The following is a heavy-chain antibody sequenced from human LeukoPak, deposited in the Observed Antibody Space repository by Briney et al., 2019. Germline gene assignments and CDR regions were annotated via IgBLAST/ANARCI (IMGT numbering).Heavy chain of an antibody. J-gene: IGHJ4*02. CDR1: GYTFTSYG. CDR3: ARVYDFWSGYYLRY. CDR2: ISAYNGNT. V-gene: IGHV1-18*01. D-gene: IGHD3-3*01. Sequence: AASVKVSCKASGYTFTSYGISWVRQAPGQGLEWMGWISAYNGNTNYAQKLQGRVTMTTDTSTSTAYMEPSRLRSDDTAVYYCARVYDFWSGYYLRYWGQGTLVTVSS.